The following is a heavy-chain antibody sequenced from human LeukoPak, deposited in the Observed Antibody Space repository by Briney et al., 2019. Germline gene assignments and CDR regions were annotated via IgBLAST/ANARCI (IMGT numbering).Heavy chain of an antibody. D-gene: IGHD1-14*01. CDR3: ATPARTDYVDY. J-gene: IGHJ4*02. V-gene: IGHV3-23*01. CDR1: GFTFSNYA. Sequence: PGGSLRLSCAASGFTFSNYAMNWVRQAPGKGLDCVSSINGGGTSTYYADSVKGRFTISRDNSKNTLYLQMNSLRAEDTAVYYCATPARTDYVDYWGQGTLVTVSS. CDR2: INGGGTST.